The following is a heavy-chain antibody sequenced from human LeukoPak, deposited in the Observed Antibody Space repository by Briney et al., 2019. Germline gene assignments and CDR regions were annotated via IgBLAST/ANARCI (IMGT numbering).Heavy chain of an antibody. CDR2: ISAYNGNT. CDR3: ARRPRVRYYDSSGYYYVNWFDP. D-gene: IGHD3-22*01. Sequence: GASVKVSCKASGYTFTSYGISWVRQAPGQGLEWMGWISAYNGNTNYAQKLQGRVTMTTDTSTSTAYMELRSLRSDDTAVYYCARRPRVRYYDSSGYYYVNWFDPWGQGTLVTVSS. CDR1: GYTFTSYG. V-gene: IGHV1-18*01. J-gene: IGHJ5*02.